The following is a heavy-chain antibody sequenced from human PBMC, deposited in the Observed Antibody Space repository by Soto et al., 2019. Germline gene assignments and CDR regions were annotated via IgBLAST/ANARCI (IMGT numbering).Heavy chain of an antibody. CDR2: INSDGSST. CDR3: AIRASYYDSSGYFDY. Sequence: GGSLRLSCAAAGFTFSSYWMHWVRQAPGKGLVWVSRINSDGSSTSYADSVKGRFTISRDNAKNTLYLQMNSLRAEDTAVYYCAIRASYYDSSGYFDYWGQGTLVTVS. J-gene: IGHJ4*02. D-gene: IGHD3-22*01. CDR1: GFTFSSYW. V-gene: IGHV3-74*01.